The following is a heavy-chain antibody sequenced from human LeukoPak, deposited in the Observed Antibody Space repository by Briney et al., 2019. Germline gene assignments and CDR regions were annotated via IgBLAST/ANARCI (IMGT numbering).Heavy chain of an antibody. J-gene: IGHJ5*02. CDR2: IYTSGST. D-gene: IGHD2-2*01. V-gene: IGHV4-4*07. CDR3: ARLTVPLRFDP. Sequence: PSETLSLTCTVSGGSISSYYWSWIRQPAGKGLEWIGRIYTSGSTNYNPSLKSRVTISVDTSKNQFSLKLNSVSAADTAVYYCARLTVPLRFDPWGQGTLVTVSS. CDR1: GGSISSYY.